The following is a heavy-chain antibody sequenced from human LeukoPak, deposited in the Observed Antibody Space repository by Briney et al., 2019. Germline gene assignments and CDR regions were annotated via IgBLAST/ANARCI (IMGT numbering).Heavy chain of an antibody. CDR1: GFTFSGYA. Sequence: PGGSLRLSCAASGFTFSGYAMSWVRQAPGKGLEWVSAISGSGGSTYYADSVKGRFTISRDNSKNTLYLQMNSLRAEDTAVYYCAKGEYDYYYGMDVWGQGTTVTVSS. CDR2: ISGSGGST. J-gene: IGHJ6*02. V-gene: IGHV3-23*01. D-gene: IGHD6-6*01. CDR3: AKGEYDYYYGMDV.